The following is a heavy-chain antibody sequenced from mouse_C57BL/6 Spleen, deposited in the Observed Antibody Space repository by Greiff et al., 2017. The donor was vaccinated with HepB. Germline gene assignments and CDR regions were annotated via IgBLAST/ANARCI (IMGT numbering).Heavy chain of an antibody. CDR2: ISGGGGNT. V-gene: IGHV5-9*01. CDR1: GFTFSSYT. Sequence: EVKLVESGGGLVKPGGSLKLSCAASGFTFSSYTMSWVRQTPEKRLEWVATISGGGGNTYYPDSVKGRFTISRDNAKNTLYLQMSSLRSEDTALYYCARQRYYGSSSAWFAYWGQGTLVTVSA. D-gene: IGHD1-1*01. J-gene: IGHJ3*01. CDR3: ARQRYYGSSSAWFAY.